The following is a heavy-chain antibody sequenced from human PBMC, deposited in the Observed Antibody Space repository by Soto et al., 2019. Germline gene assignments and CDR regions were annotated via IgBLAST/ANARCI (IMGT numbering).Heavy chain of an antibody. J-gene: IGHJ6*02. CDR2: MSGSGGST. V-gene: IGHV3-23*01. D-gene: IGHD2-8*01. CDR1: GFTFSSYA. CDR3: AKEGNGPYYYYGMDV. Sequence: EVQLLESGGGLVQPGGSLRLSCAASGFTFSSYAMSWVRQAPGKWLEWVSAMSGSGGSTYYADSVKGRFTISRDNSKNTLYLQMNGLRAEDTAVYYCAKEGNGPYYYYGMDVWGQGTTVTVSS.